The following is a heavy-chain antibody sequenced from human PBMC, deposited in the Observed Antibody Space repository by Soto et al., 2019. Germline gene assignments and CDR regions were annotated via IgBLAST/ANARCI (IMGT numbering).Heavy chain of an antibody. CDR1: GGNFSSYA. J-gene: IGHJ3*02. CDR2: IIPIFGTA. D-gene: IGHD2-21*02. CDR3: ARVHIMVVTASQGDFDI. V-gene: IGHV1-69*01. Sequence: QVQLVQSGAEVKKPGSSVKVSCKASGGNFSSYAISWLRQAPGQGLEWMGGIIPIFGTANYAQKFQGRVTITADESTSTAYMELSSLRSEDTAVYYCARVHIMVVTASQGDFDIWGQGTMVTVSS.